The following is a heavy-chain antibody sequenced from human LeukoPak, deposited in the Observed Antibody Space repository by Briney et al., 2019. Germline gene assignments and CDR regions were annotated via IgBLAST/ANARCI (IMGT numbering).Heavy chain of an antibody. D-gene: IGHD6-13*01. V-gene: IGHV4-34*01. Sequence: SETLSLTCAVYGGSFSDPYWNWIRQSPGKGLEWIGEINYGGSTNYNPSLKRRVTMSVDTSKNQFSLKLSSVTAADTAVYYCARGTSGIAAAGTNFDYWGQGTLVTVSS. J-gene: IGHJ4*02. CDR2: INYGGST. CDR1: GGSFSDPY. CDR3: ARGTSGIAAAGTNFDY.